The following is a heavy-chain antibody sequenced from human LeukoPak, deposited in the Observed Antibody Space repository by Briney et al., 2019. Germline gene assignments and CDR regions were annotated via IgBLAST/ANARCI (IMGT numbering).Heavy chain of an antibody. J-gene: IGHJ1*01. CDR2: INPNSGGT. V-gene: IGHV1-2*06. CDR1: GYTFTGYY. D-gene: IGHD3-3*01. CDR3: ASTPRARFLEWFRGYFQH. Sequence: GASVKVSCKASGYTFTGYYMHWVRQAPGQGLEWMGRINPNSGGTSYAQKFQGRVTMTRDTSISTAYMELSRLRSDDTAVYYCASTPRARFLEWFRGYFQHWGQGTLVTVSS.